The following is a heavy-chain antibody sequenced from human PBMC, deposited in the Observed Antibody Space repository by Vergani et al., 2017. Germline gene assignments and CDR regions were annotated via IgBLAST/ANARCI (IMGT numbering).Heavy chain of an antibody. CDR1: GASVNSYY. J-gene: IGHJ4*02. V-gene: IGHV4-59*02. CDR2: VSFSGGT. D-gene: IGHD3-10*01. CDR3: ARSRKYYGAGSPDY. Sequence: QVKLQESGPGLVKPSETLSLTCTVSGASVNSYYWSWIRQPPGKGLEWMGYVSFSGGTLYDPSVKGRMTISLNTSSNQFSLYLTSVTAADTAVYYCARSRKYYGAGSPDYWGQGTLVTVSS.